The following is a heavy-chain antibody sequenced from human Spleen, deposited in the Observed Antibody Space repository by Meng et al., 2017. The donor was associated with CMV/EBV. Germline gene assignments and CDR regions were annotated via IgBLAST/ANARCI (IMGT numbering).Heavy chain of an antibody. CDR2: ISHDGSAQ. D-gene: IGHD2-21*01. V-gene: IGHV3-30-3*01. Sequence: GGSLRLSCAASGFNFNMYPVHWVRQAPGKGLEWVAIISHDGSAQYHAESVKGRFTISRDNSKNTLFLQMNSLRRDDTAVYYCARAQGICGGDCRRGDYWGQGALVTVSS. J-gene: IGHJ4*02. CDR3: ARAQGICGGDCRRGDY. CDR1: GFNFNMYP.